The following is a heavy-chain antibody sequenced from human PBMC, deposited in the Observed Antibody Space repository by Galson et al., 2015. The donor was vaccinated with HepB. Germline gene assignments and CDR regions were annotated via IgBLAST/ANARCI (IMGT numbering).Heavy chain of an antibody. D-gene: IGHD3-3*01. CDR3: ATSATIFGVVTELDP. CDR2: FDPEDGET. V-gene: IGHV1-24*01. J-gene: IGHJ5*02. Sequence: SVKVSCKVSGYTLTELSMHWVRQAPGKGLEWMGGFDPEDGETIYAQKFQGRVTMTEDTSTDTAYMELSSLRSEDTAVYYCATSATIFGVVTELDPWGQGTLVTVSS. CDR1: GYTLTELS.